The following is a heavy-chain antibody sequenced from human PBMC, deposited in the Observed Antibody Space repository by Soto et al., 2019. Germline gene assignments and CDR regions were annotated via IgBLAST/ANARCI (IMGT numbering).Heavy chain of an antibody. CDR2: ISGSGATT. Sequence: GGSLRLSCAASGFTFSSYAMTWVRQAPGKGLEWVSGISGSGATTSYADSVKGRFTVSRDNSKNTLYLQMNSLRAEDTAVYYCARDRIAAAGLFDYWGQGTLVTVSS. CDR3: ARDRIAAAGLFDY. V-gene: IGHV3-23*01. CDR1: GFTFSSYA. D-gene: IGHD6-13*01. J-gene: IGHJ4*02.